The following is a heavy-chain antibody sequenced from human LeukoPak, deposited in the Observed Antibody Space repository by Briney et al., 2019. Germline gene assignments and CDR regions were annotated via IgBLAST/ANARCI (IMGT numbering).Heavy chain of an antibody. CDR3: ARSEYCSRTSCYTGVYHYYYMDV. D-gene: IGHD2-2*02. J-gene: IGHJ6*03. Sequence: GGSLRLSCAASGFTFSSYWMSWVRQAPGKGLEWVANIKQDGSEKYYVDSVKGRFTISRDNAKNSLYLQMNSLRAEDTAVYYCARSEYCSRTSCYTGVYHYYYMDVWGKGTTVTVSS. CDR2: IKQDGSEK. CDR1: GFTFSSYW. V-gene: IGHV3-7*01.